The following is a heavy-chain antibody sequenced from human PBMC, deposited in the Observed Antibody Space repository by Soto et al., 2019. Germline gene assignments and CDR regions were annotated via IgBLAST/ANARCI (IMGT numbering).Heavy chain of an antibody. Sequence: SETLSLTCTVSGGSISSYYWSWIRQPPGKGLEWIGYIYYSGSTNYNPSLKSRVTISVDTSKNQFSLKLSSVTAADTAVYYCARATYRLRRFYYYRMDFCGRGTTVTVSS. J-gene: IGHJ6*02. CDR2: IYYSGST. D-gene: IGHD4-17*01. V-gene: IGHV4-59*01. CDR1: GGSISSYY. CDR3: ARATYRLRRFYYYRMDF.